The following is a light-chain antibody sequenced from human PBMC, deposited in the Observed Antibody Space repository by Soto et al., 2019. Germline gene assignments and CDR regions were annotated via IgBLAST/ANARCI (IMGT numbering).Light chain of an antibody. CDR1: NSNIGAGFD. J-gene: IGLJ1*01. V-gene: IGLV1-40*01. CDR3: QSYDNTLSGPIYV. CDR2: GNT. Sequence: QSVLTQPPSVSGAPGQRVTISCTGINSNIGAGFDVHWYQQLPGTAPKLLIYGNTNRPSGVPDRFSGSKSATSASLAITGLQAEDEAIYYCQSYDNTLSGPIYVFGTGTKVTVL.